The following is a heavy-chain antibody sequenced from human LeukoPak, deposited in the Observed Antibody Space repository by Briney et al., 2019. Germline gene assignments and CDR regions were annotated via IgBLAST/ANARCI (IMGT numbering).Heavy chain of an antibody. D-gene: IGHD3-3*01. Sequence: SETLSLTCTVSGDSISSGSFYWGWIRQPPGKGLEWIGSIYYGGSTYYNPSLKSRVTISVDTSKNQFSLKLNSVTAADTAVYYCARHSRGITIFGVVLEYWGQGTLVTVSS. CDR1: GDSISSGSFY. V-gene: IGHV4-39*01. CDR3: ARHSRGITIFGVVLEY. J-gene: IGHJ4*02. CDR2: IYYGGST.